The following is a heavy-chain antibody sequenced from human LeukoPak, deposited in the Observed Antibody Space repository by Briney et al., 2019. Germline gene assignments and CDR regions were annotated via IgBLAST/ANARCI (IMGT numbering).Heavy chain of an antibody. J-gene: IGHJ4*02. CDR1: GFTFSSYA. D-gene: IGHD6-13*01. CDR2: VSGSGGST. Sequence: GGSLRLSCAASGFTFSSYAMSWVRQAPGKGLEWVSAVSGSGGSTYYADSVKGRFTISRDNSKNTLYLQMNSLRAEDTAVYYCAKGRGQQLVLGDYFDYWGQGTLVTVSS. V-gene: IGHV3-23*01. CDR3: AKGRGQQLVLGDYFDY.